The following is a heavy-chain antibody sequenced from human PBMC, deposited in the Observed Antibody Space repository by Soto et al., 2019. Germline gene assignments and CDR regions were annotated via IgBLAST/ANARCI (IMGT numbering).Heavy chain of an antibody. V-gene: IGHV4-34*01. CDR3: GRVEGGTATTVVDAFDI. CDR1: GGFVSSGSYY. Sequence: QVQLQQWGAGLLKPSETLSLTCAVYGGFVSSGSYYWSWIRQPPGKGLEWIGEMSHSGGTHFNPSLKSRVTISVEPSKNQFSLKMSSWAAADTALYFGGRVEGGTATTVVDAFDIWGPGTMVTVSS. D-gene: IGHD1-1*01. J-gene: IGHJ3*02. CDR2: MSHSGGT.